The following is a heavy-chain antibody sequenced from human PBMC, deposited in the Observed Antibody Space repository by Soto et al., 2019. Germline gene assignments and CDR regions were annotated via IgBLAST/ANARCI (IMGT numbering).Heavy chain of an antibody. D-gene: IGHD2-15*01. J-gene: IGHJ4*02. CDR1: GFTFSSDW. Sequence: EVQLVESGGGLVQPGGSLRLSCAVSGFTFSSDWMHWVRQAPGKGLVWASRSNSDGSSTSYADSVKGRFTISRDNAKNTLYLQMNSLRAEDTAVYYCASTVVTGYWGQGTLVTVSS. CDR2: SNSDGSST. CDR3: ASTVVTGY. V-gene: IGHV3-74*01.